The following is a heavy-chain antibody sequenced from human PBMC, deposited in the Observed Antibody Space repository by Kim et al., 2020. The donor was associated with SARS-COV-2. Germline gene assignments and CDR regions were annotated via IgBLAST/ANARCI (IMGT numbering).Heavy chain of an antibody. V-gene: IGHV3-53*01. Sequence: GGSLRLSCAASGFTVSSNYMSWVRQAPGKGLEWVSAIYSGGSTYYAAPVKGRITISRDNYKNTLYLQMNSLRAEDTAVYYCARKYWFDTCGQGALVTVSS. CDR3: ARKYWFDT. CDR1: GFTVSSNY. J-gene: IGHJ5*02. CDR2: IYSGGST.